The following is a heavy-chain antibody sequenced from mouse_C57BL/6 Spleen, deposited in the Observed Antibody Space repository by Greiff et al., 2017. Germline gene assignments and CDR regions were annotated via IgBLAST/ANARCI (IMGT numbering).Heavy chain of an antibody. CDR1: GFTFSSYG. CDR3: ARDYYGSSYEGSGFAY. V-gene: IGHV5-6*01. CDR2: ISSGGSYT. D-gene: IGHD1-1*01. Sequence: EVMLVESGGDLVKPGGSLKLSCAASGFTFSSYGMSWVRQTPDKRLEWVATISSGGSYTYYPDSVKGRFTISRDNAKNTLYLQMSSLKSEDTAMYYCARDYYGSSYEGSGFAYWGQGTLVTVSA. J-gene: IGHJ3*01.